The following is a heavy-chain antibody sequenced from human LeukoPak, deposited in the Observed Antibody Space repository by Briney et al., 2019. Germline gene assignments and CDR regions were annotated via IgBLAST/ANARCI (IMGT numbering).Heavy chain of an antibody. Sequence: SETLSLTCTVSGGSISSYYWSWIRQPPGKGLEWIGYIYYSGSTNYNPSLKSRVTISVDTSKSQFSLKLSSVTAADTAVYYCARDKRGEYCSGGSCYKDYYYYYMDVWGKGTTVTVSS. CDR2: IYYSGST. D-gene: IGHD2-15*01. CDR1: GGSISSYY. V-gene: IGHV4-59*01. J-gene: IGHJ6*03. CDR3: ARDKRGEYCSGGSCYKDYYYYYMDV.